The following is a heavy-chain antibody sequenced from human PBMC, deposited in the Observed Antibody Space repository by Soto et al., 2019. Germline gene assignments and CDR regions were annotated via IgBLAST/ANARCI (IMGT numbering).Heavy chain of an antibody. J-gene: IGHJ5*02. V-gene: IGHV1-18*01. Sequence: QVQLVQSGGEVKKPGASVKVSCKASGYTFTNYGISWVRQAPGQGLEWMGWINVYNGNTKYAQKVQGRVTMTTDTSTSRAYMGLRSLRSDDTAGYYGARGVGSGSYYNQYSWFDPWGQGTLVTVSS. CDR3: ARGVGSGSYYNQYSWFDP. CDR1: GYTFTNYG. CDR2: INVYNGNT. D-gene: IGHD3-10*01.